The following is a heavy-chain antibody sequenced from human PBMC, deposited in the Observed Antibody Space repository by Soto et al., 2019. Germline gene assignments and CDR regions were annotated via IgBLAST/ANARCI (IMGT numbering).Heavy chain of an antibody. Sequence: ASVKFSCKASGYTFTSYGISWVRQAPGQGLECMGWISAYNGNTNYAQKLQGRVTMTTXTXXSXXYMXLRSLRSDDTAVYYCARSTYYYYGMDVWG. CDR1: GYTFTSYG. CDR2: ISAYNGNT. V-gene: IGHV1-18*04. J-gene: IGHJ6*02. CDR3: ARSTYYYYGMDV.